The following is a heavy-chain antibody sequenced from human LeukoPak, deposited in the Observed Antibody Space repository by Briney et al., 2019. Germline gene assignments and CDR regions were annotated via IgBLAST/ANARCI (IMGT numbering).Heavy chain of an antibody. V-gene: IGHV3-30*03. CDR3: ARGYDFWSGSPLFDY. D-gene: IGHD3-3*01. Sequence: TGGSLRLSCVASGFAFSQFPVHWVRQAPGKRLEWVAFISHDGSNKKYGDSVKGRFTISRDNAKNSLYLQMNSLRAEDTAVYYCARGYDFWSGSPLFDYWGQGTLVTVSS. J-gene: IGHJ4*02. CDR2: ISHDGSNK. CDR1: GFAFSQFP.